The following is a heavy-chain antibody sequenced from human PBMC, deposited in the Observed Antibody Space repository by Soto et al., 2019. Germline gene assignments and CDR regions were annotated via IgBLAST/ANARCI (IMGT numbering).Heavy chain of an antibody. CDR2: IKQDGSEK. CDR1: GFTFSSYW. D-gene: IGHD3-9*01. V-gene: IGHV3-7*01. J-gene: IGHJ5*02. Sequence: GGSLRLSCAASGFTFSSYWMSWVRQAPGKGLEWVANIKQDGSEKYYGDSVKGRFTISRDNAKNSLYLQMNSLRAEDTAVYYCARDSKNYDILTGYINWFDPWGQGTLVTVSS. CDR3: ARDSKNYDILTGYINWFDP.